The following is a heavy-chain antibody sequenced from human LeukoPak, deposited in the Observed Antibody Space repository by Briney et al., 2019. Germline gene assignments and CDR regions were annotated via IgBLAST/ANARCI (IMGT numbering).Heavy chain of an antibody. CDR1: GFTFSSYA. V-gene: IGHV3-30*02. CDR2: ILYDGSTK. CDR3: AKTGSNFYFFDY. J-gene: IGHJ4*02. Sequence: GGSLGLSCAASGFTFSSYAMHWVRRAPGKGLEWVTFILYDGSTKDYADSVKGRFTISRDNSKNTLYLQMNSLRAEDTAVYYCAKTGSNFYFFDYWGQGTLVTVSS. D-gene: IGHD6-13*01.